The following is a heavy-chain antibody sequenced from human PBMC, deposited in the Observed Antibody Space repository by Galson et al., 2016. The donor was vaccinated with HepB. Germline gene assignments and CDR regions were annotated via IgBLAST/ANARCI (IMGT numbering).Heavy chain of an antibody. V-gene: IGHV3-23*01. CDR2: ISGSGGST. CDR1: GFTFRSYA. D-gene: IGHD3-9*01. Sequence: SLRLPCAASGFTFRSYAMSWVRQAPGKGLEWVSVISGSGGSTHYADSVKGRFTISRDNSKNTLYVQMSSLRAEDTAVYYCAKGRYYDILSGLDYWGLGTLVTVSS. CDR3: AKGRYYDILSGLDY. J-gene: IGHJ4*02.